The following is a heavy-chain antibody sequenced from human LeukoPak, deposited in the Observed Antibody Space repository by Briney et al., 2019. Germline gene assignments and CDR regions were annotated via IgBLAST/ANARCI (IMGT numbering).Heavy chain of an antibody. J-gene: IGHJ4*02. Sequence: GGSLRLSCAASGFTFSSYSMTWVRQAPGKGLEWVSSISGGSTYIYYTDSVKGRFTISRDNAKNSLYLQMNSLRAEDTAVYYCAKIGANVGFWGQGTLVTVSS. D-gene: IGHD4/OR15-4a*01. V-gene: IGHV3-21*04. CDR3: AKIGANVGF. CDR2: ISGGSTYI. CDR1: GFTFSSYS.